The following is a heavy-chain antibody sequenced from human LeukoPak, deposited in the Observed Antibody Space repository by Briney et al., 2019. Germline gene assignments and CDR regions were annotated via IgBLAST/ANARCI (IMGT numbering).Heavy chain of an antibody. J-gene: IGHJ6*02. CDR1: GFTFSSYA. CDR3: ARERLVRGVHLLYYYGMDV. V-gene: IGHV3-48*03. D-gene: IGHD3-10*01. Sequence: GGSLRLSCAASGFTFSSYATNWVRQAPGKGLEWVSYISSSGSTLYYADSVKGRFTISRDNSKNTLYLQMNSLRAEDTAVYYCARERLVRGVHLLYYYGMDVWGQGTTVTVSS. CDR2: ISSSGSTL.